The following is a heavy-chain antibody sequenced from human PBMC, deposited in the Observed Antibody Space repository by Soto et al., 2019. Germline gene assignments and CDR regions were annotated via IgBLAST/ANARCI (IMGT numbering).Heavy chain of an antibody. CDR1: GGSISSYY. CDR3: VRGPNNNTPRYFDY. Sequence: SETLSLTCTVSGGSISSYYWSWIRQPPGKGLEWIGYIYYSGSTNYNPSVESRVSMSVDTSKNQSSLRLYSGTDADRAVYYCVRGPNNNTPRYFDYGGQGPRVPVS. J-gene: IGHJ4*02. D-gene: IGHD1-1*01. CDR2: IYYSGST. V-gene: IGHV4-59*12.